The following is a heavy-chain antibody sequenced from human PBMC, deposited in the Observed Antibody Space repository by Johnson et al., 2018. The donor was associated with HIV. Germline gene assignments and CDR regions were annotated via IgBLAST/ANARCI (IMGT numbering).Heavy chain of an antibody. V-gene: IGHV3-20*04. CDR2: INWNGGST. D-gene: IGHD3-22*01. CDR1: GFTFDEYG. J-gene: IGHJ3*02. CDR3: AREGTKDSSGLDVGAFDI. Sequence: VQLVESGGGVVRPGGSLRVSCVASGFTFDEYGMSWVRQAPGKGLEWVSGINWNGGSTGYADPVKGRFTISRDNAKKSLYLQMNSLRAEDPALYYCAREGTKDSSGLDVGAFDIWGQGTMVTVSS.